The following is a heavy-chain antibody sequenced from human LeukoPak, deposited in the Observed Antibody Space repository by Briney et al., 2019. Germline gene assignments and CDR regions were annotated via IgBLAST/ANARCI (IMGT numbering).Heavy chain of an antibody. Sequence: PGGSLRLSCAASGFTFSSYAMSWVRQAPGKGLEWVSGINWNGGNTGYVDPVKGRFTVSRDNAKNSLYLQMNSLRAEDTALYYCARDRGTFVLDYWGQGTLVTVSS. J-gene: IGHJ4*02. D-gene: IGHD3-10*01. CDR1: GFTFSSYA. V-gene: IGHV3-20*04. CDR3: ARDRGTFVLDY. CDR2: INWNGGNT.